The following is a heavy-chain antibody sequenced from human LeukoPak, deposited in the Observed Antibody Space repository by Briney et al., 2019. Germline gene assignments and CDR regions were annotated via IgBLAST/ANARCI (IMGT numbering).Heavy chain of an antibody. CDR1: GYTFTDYY. D-gene: IGHD4-17*01. CDR2: INPNSGGT. Sequence: ASVTVSYMASGYTFTDYYVHWVRQAPGQGGEWMGWINPNSGGTNYPQKFQGRVTMPRDTSIGTAYMELSRLRSDDTAVYYCARARPVEYGDYVWFDYWGQGTLITVSS. CDR3: ARARPVEYGDYVWFDY. V-gene: IGHV1-2*02. J-gene: IGHJ4*02.